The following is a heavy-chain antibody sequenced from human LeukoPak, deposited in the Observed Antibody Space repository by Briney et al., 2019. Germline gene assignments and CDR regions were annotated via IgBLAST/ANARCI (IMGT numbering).Heavy chain of an antibody. CDR3: ARVMTTVTRDNWFDP. D-gene: IGHD4-17*01. Sequence: SETLSLTCAVSGGSISSSNWWSWVRQPPGKGLEWIGEIYHSGSTNYNPSLKSRVTISVDKSKNQFSLKLSSVTAADAAVYYCARVMTTVTRDNWFDPWGQGTLVTVSS. J-gene: IGHJ5*02. CDR1: GGSISSSNW. V-gene: IGHV4-4*02. CDR2: IYHSGST.